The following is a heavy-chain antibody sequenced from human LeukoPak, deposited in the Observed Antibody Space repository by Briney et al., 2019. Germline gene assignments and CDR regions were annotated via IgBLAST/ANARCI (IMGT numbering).Heavy chain of an antibody. CDR3: ARGGVIVGADIDY. Sequence: ASVKVSCKASGYTFTGYYMHWVRQAPGQGLEWMGWINPNSGGTNYAQKFQGRVTMTRDMSTSTVYMELSSLRSEDTAVYYCARGGVIVGADIDYWGQGTLVTVSS. D-gene: IGHD1-26*01. J-gene: IGHJ4*02. CDR2: INPNSGGT. CDR1: GYTFTGYY. V-gene: IGHV1-2*02.